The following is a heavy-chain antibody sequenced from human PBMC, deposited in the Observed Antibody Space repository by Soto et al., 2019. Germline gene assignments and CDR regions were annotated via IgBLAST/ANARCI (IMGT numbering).Heavy chain of an antibody. CDR2: ISSSSSTI. J-gene: IGHJ6*02. V-gene: IGHV3-48*01. D-gene: IGHD2-2*01. CDR3: AALDCSSTSCYGGPGYYYGMDA. Sequence: GGSVRLSCSASGFTFSSYSMNWVRQAPGEGLEWVSYISSSSSTIYYADSVKGRFTISRDNAKNSLYLQMNSLRAEDTAVYYCAALDCSSTSCYGGPGYYYGMDAWGQGTTVTVSS. CDR1: GFTFSSYS.